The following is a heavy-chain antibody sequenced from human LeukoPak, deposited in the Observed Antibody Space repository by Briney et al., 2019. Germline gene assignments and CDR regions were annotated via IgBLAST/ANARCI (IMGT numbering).Heavy chain of an antibody. CDR3: ARDYDYVWGSLAFDI. D-gene: IGHD3-16*01. V-gene: IGHV4-34*01. CDR1: GGSFSGYY. CDR2: INHSGST. J-gene: IGHJ3*02. Sequence: SETLSLTCAVYGGSFSGYYWSWIRQPPGKGLEWIGEINHSGSTNYNPSLKSRVTISVDTSKNQFSLKLSSVTAADTAVYYCARDYDYVWGSLAFDIWGQGTMVTVSS.